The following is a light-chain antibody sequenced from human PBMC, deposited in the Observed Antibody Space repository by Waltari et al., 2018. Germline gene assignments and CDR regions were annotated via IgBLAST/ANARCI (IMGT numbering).Light chain of an antibody. CDR3: QQRSNWPT. Sequence: EIVLTQSPATLSLSPGERATLSYRASQSVSSNLAWYQQKPGQAPRLLIYTASNRATGIPARFSGSGSGTDFTLTISSLEPEDLAVYYCQQRSNWPTFGQGTRLEIK. CDR2: TAS. V-gene: IGKV3-11*01. CDR1: QSVSSN. J-gene: IGKJ5*01.